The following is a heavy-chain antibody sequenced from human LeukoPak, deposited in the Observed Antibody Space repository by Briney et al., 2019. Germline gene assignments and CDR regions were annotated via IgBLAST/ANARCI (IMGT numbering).Heavy chain of an antibody. Sequence: GESLKISCKGSGSRFTSYWIGWVRQMPGKGLEWMGIIYPGDSDSRYSPSFQGQVTISADKSISTAYLQWSSLKASDTAMYYCARLPVSSGYYYVDYWGQGTLVTVSS. CDR2: IYPGDSDS. J-gene: IGHJ4*02. D-gene: IGHD3-22*01. CDR1: GSRFTSYW. V-gene: IGHV5-51*01. CDR3: ARLPVSSGYYYVDY.